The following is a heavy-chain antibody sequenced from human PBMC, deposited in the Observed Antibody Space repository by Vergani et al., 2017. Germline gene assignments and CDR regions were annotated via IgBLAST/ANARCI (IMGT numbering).Heavy chain of an antibody. D-gene: IGHD2-15*01. Sequence: QLQLPESGPGLVKPSETLSLTCTVSGGSLSSSSYYWGWIRQPPGKGLEWIGSIYYSGSTYYNPSLKSRVTISVDTSKNQFSLKLSSVTAADTAVYYCARLVVVVAATARGMDVWGQGTTVTVSS. J-gene: IGHJ6*02. V-gene: IGHV4-39*01. CDR2: IYYSGST. CDR1: GGSLSSSSYY. CDR3: ARLVVVVAATARGMDV.